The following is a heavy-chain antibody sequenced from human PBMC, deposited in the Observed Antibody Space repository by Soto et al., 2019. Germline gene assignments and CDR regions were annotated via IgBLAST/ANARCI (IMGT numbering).Heavy chain of an antibody. CDR1: GGSISSSSYY. Sequence: SETLSLTCTVSGGSISSSSYYWGWIRQPPGKGLEWIGSIYYSGSTYYNPSLKSRVTISVDTSKNQFSLKLSSVTAADTAVYYCARSGNRAARLVGSNYYYYYYMDVWGKGTTVTVSS. CDR2: IYYSGST. J-gene: IGHJ6*03. V-gene: IGHV4-39*01. D-gene: IGHD6-6*01. CDR3: ARSGNRAARLVGSNYYYYYYMDV.